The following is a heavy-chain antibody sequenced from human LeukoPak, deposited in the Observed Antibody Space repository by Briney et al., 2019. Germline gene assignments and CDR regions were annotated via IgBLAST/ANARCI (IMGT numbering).Heavy chain of an antibody. CDR2: IYYSGST. CDR3: ARESGYSGSYYWAFDI. Sequence: PSETLSLTCTVSGGSISSYYWSWIRQPPGKGLEWIGYIYYSGSTNYNPSLKSRVTISVDTSKNQFSLKLSSVTAADTAVYYCARESGYSGSYYWAFDIWGQGTMVTVSS. J-gene: IGHJ3*02. CDR1: GGSISSYY. D-gene: IGHD1-26*01. V-gene: IGHV4-59*01.